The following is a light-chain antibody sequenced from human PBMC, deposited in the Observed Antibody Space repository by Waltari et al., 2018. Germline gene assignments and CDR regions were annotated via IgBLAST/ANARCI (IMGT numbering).Light chain of an antibody. CDR1: RGIDAY. V-gene: IGKV1-39*01. Sequence: DIQMTQSPSSLSTSVGDSVTITCRASRGIDAYLNWYQQQPGKAPKLLIYDASTLKRGVPTRFSGGGIGTDFTLPISDLQPDDFATYFCQQSYSAPFTFGRGTRLE. CDR2: DAS. J-gene: IGKJ5*01. CDR3: QQSYSAPFT.